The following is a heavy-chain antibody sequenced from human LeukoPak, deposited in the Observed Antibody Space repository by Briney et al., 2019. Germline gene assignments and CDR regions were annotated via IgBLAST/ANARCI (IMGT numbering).Heavy chain of an antibody. V-gene: IGHV4-39*01. D-gene: IGHD4-11*01. CDR2: IYYSGST. Sequence: SETLSLTCTVSGGSISISTYYWGWIRQPPGKGLEWIGNIYYSGSTYYNPSLKSRVTISVDTSKNQFSLRLSSVTAADTAVYYCARGRDYSNSVAGWFDPWGQGTLVTVSS. CDR1: GGSISISTYY. J-gene: IGHJ5*02. CDR3: ARGRDYSNSVAGWFDP.